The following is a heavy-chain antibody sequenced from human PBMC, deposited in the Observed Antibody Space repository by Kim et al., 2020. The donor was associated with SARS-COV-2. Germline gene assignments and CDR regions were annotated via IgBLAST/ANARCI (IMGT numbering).Heavy chain of an antibody. CDR1: GGSISSYY. CDR2: IYYSGST. CDR3: ARFYGSRTYYYGMYV. Sequence: SETLSLTCTVSGGSISSYYWSWIRQPPGKGLEWIGYIYYSGSTNYNPSLKRRVTISVDTSTNQFSLKLSFVTAADTAVYYCARFYGSRTYYYGMYVWGQG. V-gene: IGHV4-59*13. D-gene: IGHD3-10*01. J-gene: IGHJ6*02.